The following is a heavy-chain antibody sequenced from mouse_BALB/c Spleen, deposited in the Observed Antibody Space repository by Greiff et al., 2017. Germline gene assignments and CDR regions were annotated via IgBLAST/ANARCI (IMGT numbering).Heavy chain of an antibody. V-gene: IGHV3-2*02. Sequence: EVQRVESGPGLVKPSQSLSLTCTVTGYSITSDYAWNWIRQFPGNKLEWMGYISYSGSTSYNPSLKSRISITRDTSKNPFFLQLNSVTTEDTATYYCASFYYGNSWFAYWGQGTLVTVSA. CDR3: ASFYYGNSWFAY. D-gene: IGHD2-1*01. CDR2: ISYSGST. J-gene: IGHJ3*01. CDR1: GYSITSDYA.